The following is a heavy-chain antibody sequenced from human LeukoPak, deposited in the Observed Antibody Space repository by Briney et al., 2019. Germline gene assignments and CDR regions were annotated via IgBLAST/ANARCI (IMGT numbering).Heavy chain of an antibody. J-gene: IGHJ3*02. V-gene: IGHV4-34*01. CDR3: ARGDCSSTSCYVGSDAFDI. Sequence: SETLSLTCAVYGGSFSGYYWSWIRRPPGKGLEWIGEINHSGSTNYNPSLKSRVTISVDTSKNQFSLKLSSVTAADTAVYYCARGDCSSTSCYVGSDAFDIWGQGTMVTVSS. CDR1: GGSFSGYY. CDR2: INHSGST. D-gene: IGHD2-2*01.